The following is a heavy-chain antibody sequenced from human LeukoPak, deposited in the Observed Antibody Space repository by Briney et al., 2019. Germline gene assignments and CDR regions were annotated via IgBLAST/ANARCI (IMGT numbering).Heavy chain of an antibody. CDR1: GGSSSGYY. D-gene: IGHD2-15*01. CDR3: AGSGGWFDP. CDR2: INHSGST. V-gene: IGHV4-34*01. Sequence: SETLSLTCAVYGGSSSGYYWSWIRQPPGKGLEWIGEINHSGSTNYNPSLKSRVTISVDTSKNQFSLKLSSVTAADTAVYYCAGSGGWFDPWGQGTLVTVSS. J-gene: IGHJ5*02.